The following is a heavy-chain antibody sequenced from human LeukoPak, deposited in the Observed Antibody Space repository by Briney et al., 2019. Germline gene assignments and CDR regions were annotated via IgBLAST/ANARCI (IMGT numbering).Heavy chain of an antibody. D-gene: IGHD5-18*01. CDR1: GFTFSSYG. CDR2: ISYDGSNK. Sequence: GGSLRLSCAASGFTFSSYGMHWVRQAPGKGLEWVAVISYDGSNKYYADSVKGRFTISRDNSKNTLYLQMNSLRAEDTAVYYCALYSYGDDAFDIWGQGKMVPFSS. J-gene: IGHJ3*02. CDR3: ALYSYGDDAFDI. V-gene: IGHV3-30*03.